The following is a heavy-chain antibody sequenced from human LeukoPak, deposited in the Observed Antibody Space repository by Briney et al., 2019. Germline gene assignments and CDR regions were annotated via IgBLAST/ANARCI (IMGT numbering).Heavy chain of an antibody. V-gene: IGHV3-53*01. CDR3: ARPYGDYVGSLLGGYYYGMDV. CDR1: GFTVSSNY. D-gene: IGHD4-17*01. Sequence: GALRLSCAASGFTVSSNYMSWVRQAPGKGLEWVSVIYSGGSTYYADSVKGRFTISRDNSKNTLYLQMNSLRAEDTAVYYCARPYGDYVGSLLGGYYYGMDVWGQGTTVTVSS. CDR2: IYSGGST. J-gene: IGHJ6*02.